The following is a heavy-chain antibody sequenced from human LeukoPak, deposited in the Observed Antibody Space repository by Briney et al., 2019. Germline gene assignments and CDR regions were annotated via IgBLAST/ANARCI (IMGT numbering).Heavy chain of an antibody. CDR3: AKRVTVTTKYFDS. J-gene: IGHJ4*01. Sequence: AGGSLRLSCVASGFIFSAYAMSWVRQAPGQGLEWVSVIGTGGETHYADSVRGRFTISRSNFKNTLYLQMNSLRAEDTAVYYCAKRVTVTTKYFDSWGQGTLVTVSS. D-gene: IGHD4-17*01. CDR2: IGTGGET. V-gene: IGHV3-23*01. CDR1: GFIFSAYA.